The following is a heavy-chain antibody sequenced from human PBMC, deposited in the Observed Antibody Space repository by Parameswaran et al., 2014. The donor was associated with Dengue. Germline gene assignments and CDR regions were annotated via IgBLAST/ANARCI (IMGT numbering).Heavy chain of an antibody. Sequence: VRQAPGKGLEWIGYIYYSGSTYYNPSLKSRVTISVDTSKNQFSLKLSSVTAADTAVYYCARYYGSGSYPTSFDYWGQGTLVTVSS. CDR3: ARYYGSGSYPTSFDY. CDR2: IYYSGST. J-gene: IGHJ4*02. V-gene: IGHV4-31*02. D-gene: IGHD3-10*01.